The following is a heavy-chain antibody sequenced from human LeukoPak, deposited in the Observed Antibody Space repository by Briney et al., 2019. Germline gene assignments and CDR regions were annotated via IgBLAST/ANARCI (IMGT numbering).Heavy chain of an antibody. CDR1: GYSFTSYW. J-gene: IGHJ4*02. V-gene: IGHV5-51*01. CDR2: IYPGDSDT. D-gene: IGHD2-2*01. Sequence: ESLKISCKGSGYSFTSYWIGWVRQMPGKGLEWMGIIYPGDSDTRYSPSFQGQVTISADKSISTAYLQWSSLKASDTAMYYCARGKASDCSSTSCPEWVYWGQGTLVTVSS. CDR3: ARGKASDCSSTSCPEWVY.